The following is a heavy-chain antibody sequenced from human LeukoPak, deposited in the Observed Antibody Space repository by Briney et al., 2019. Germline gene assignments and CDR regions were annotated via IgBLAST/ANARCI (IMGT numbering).Heavy chain of an antibody. V-gene: IGHV3-73*01. CDR2: IRSKANSYAT. CDR1: GFTFSGSA. CDR3: TSGDYYDSSGYYYVGYFDY. D-gene: IGHD3-22*01. Sequence: GGSLRLSCAASGFTFSGSAMHWVRQASGKGLEWVGRIRSKANSYATAYAASVKGRFTISRDDSKNTAYLQMNSPKTEDTAVYYCTSGDYYDSSGYYYVGYFDYWGQGTLVTVSS. J-gene: IGHJ4*02.